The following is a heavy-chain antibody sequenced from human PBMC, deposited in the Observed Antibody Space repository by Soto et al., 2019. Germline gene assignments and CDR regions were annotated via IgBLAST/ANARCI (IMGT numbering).Heavy chain of an antibody. CDR2: IIPILGIA. D-gene: IGHD1-26*01. J-gene: IGHJ3*02. CDR1: GGTFSSYT. CDR3: EWIIVGATTNAFDI. V-gene: IGHV1-69*02. Sequence: QVQLVQSGAEVKKPGSSVKVSCKASGGTFSSYTISWVRQAPGQGLEWMGRIIPILGIAHYAQQFQGRVTINENKSTSKELMEMSNLRSEDTAVYYCEWIIVGATTNAFDIWGQGTMVTVSS.